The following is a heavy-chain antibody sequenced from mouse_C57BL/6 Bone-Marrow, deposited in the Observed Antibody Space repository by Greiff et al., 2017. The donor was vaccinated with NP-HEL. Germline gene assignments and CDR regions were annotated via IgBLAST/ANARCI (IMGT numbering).Heavy chain of an antibody. V-gene: IGHV1-55*01. CDR2: IYPGSGST. CDR1: GYTFTSYW. CDR3: AAPIWLRRAYYYAMDY. D-gene: IGHD2-2*01. Sequence: QVHVKQPGAELVKPGASVKMSCKASGYTFTSYWITWVKQRPGQGLEWIGDIYPGSGSTNYNEKFKSKATLTVDTSSSTAYMQLSRLTSEDSAVYYCAAPIWLRRAYYYAMDYWGQGTSVTVSS. J-gene: IGHJ4*01.